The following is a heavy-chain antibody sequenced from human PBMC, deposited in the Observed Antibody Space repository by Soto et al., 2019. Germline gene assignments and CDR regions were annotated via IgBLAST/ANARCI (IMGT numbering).Heavy chain of an antibody. CDR3: AREAYGDYFDY. D-gene: IGHD4-17*01. CDR1: GFTFSSYS. J-gene: IGHJ4*02. Sequence: GGSLRLSCAASGFTFSSYSMNGVRQAPGKGLEWVSSINFSSSYIYYADSVKGRFTISRDNAKNSLYLQMNSLRAEDTAVYYCAREAYGDYFDYWGQGILVTVSS. V-gene: IGHV3-21*01. CDR2: INFSSSYI.